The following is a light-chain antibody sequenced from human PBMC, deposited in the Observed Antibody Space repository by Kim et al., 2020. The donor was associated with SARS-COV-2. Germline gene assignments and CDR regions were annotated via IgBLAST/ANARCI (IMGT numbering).Light chain of an antibody. CDR3: QQRSDWLGT. J-gene: IGKJ2*01. V-gene: IGKV3-11*01. CDR2: DAS. CDR1: ESISSY. Sequence: EIVLTQSPATLSSSPGERVTLSCRASESISSYLAWYQLKPGQVPRLLIYDASKRAAGIPPRFSASGSGTDFTLTISSLEPEDFAVYYCQQRSDWLGTFGQGTKVEI.